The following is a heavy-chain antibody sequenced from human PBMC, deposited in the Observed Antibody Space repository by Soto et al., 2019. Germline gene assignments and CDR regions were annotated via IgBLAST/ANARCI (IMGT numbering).Heavy chain of an antibody. CDR2: IIPILGIA. Sequence: ASVKVSCKASGGTFSSYTISWVRQAPGQGLEWMGRIIPILGIANYAQKFQGRVTITADKSTSTAYMELSSLRSEDTAVYYCARDHRSSWYIYDWGQGTLVTVSS. CDR1: GGTFSSYT. CDR3: ARDHRSSWYIYD. V-gene: IGHV1-69*04. D-gene: IGHD6-13*01. J-gene: IGHJ4*02.